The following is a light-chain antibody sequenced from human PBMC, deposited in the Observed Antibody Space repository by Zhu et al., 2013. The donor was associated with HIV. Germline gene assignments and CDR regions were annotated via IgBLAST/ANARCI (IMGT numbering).Light chain of an antibody. V-gene: IGKV3-11*01. Sequence: EIVLTQSPDTLSLSPGDRATLSCRASQSVSISLAWYQQKPGQAPRLLIYAASTRATDIPARFSGSGSGTEFTLTISSLEPEDFAVYFCQQRSTWPPVFTFGPGTTLEIK. CDR2: AAS. CDR1: QSVSIS. CDR3: QQRSTWPPVFT. J-gene: IGKJ3*01.